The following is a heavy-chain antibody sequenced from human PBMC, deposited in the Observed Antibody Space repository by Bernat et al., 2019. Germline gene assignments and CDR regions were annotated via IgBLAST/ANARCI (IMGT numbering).Heavy chain of an antibody. D-gene: IGHD2-8*02. CDR2: ISYDGSNK. CDR1: GFTFSSYA. Sequence: QVQLVESGGGVVQPGRSLRLSCAASGFTFSSYAMHWVRQAPGKGLEWVAVISYDGSNKYYADSVKGRFTISRDNSKNTLYLQMNSLRAEDTAVYYCAKDWWDSSPTYYYDYYGMDVWGQGTTVTVSS. J-gene: IGHJ6*02. V-gene: IGHV3-30-3*01. CDR3: AKDWWDSSPTYYYDYYGMDV.